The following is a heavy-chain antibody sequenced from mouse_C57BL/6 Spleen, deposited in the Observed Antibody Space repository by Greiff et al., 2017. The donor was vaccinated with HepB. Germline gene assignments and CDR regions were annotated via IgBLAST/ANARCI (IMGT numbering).Heavy chain of an antibody. CDR2: IYPGDGDT. Sequence: VQLQQSGPELVKPGASVKTSCKASGYAFSSSWMNWVKQRPGKGLEWIGRIYPGDGDTNYNGKFKGKATLTADKSSSTAYMQLSSLTSEDSAVYFCARRIYYYGSSYAMDYWGQGTSVTVSS. J-gene: IGHJ4*01. V-gene: IGHV1-82*01. CDR1: GYAFSSSW. D-gene: IGHD1-1*01. CDR3: ARRIYYYGSSYAMDY.